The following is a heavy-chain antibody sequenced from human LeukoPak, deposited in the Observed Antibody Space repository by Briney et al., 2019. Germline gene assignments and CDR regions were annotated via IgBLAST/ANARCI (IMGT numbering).Heavy chain of an antibody. V-gene: IGHV4-39*01. D-gene: IGHD4-17*01. CDR3: ARRATTATTGYYYYYMDV. CDR1: GGSINSRSYY. CDR2: VYYGGTT. Sequence: SETLSLTCTVSGGSINSRSYYWGWIRQPPGKGLEWIGSVYYGGTTYYNPSLKSRVTISEDTSKNQFSLKLSSVTAADTAVYYCARRATTATTGYYYYYMDVWGKGTTVTVSS. J-gene: IGHJ6*03.